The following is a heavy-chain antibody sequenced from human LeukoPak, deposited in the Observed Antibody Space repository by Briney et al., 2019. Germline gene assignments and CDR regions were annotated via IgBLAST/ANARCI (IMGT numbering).Heavy chain of an antibody. V-gene: IGHV3-7*01. CDR2: IDGDGSTE. CDR1: GFTLSSYW. J-gene: IGHJ4*02. D-gene: IGHD3-3*01. CDR3: ARGGAAFAESVY. Sequence: PGGSLRLSCVASGFTLSSYWMSWVRQAPGKGLEWVANIDGDGSTEAYVDSLKGRFTISRDNAKNSLYLQMNNLRVEDTAVYYCARGGAAFAESVYWGQGTLVTGSS.